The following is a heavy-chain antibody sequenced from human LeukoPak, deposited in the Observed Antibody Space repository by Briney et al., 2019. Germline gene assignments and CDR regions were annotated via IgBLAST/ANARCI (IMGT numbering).Heavy chain of an antibody. D-gene: IGHD3-9*01. V-gene: IGHV3-23*01. CDR1: GFTFSSYG. J-gene: IGHJ4*02. CDR3: AKEANYDILTGYLFPYDY. Sequence: GGSLRLSCAASGFTFSSYGMHWVRQAPGKGLEWVSAISGSGGSTYYADSVKGRFTISRDNSKNTLYLQMNSLRAEDTAVYYCAKEANYDILTGYLFPYDYWGQGTLVTVSS. CDR2: ISGSGGST.